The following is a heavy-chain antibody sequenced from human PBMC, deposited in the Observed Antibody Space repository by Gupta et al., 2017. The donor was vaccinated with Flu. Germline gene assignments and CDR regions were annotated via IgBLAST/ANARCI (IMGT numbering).Heavy chain of an antibody. J-gene: IGHJ4*02. CDR1: GFTFSSSY. CDR3: ATVTSGC. V-gene: IGHV3-74*03. CDR2: INPDGSST. D-gene: IGHD4-17*01. Sequence: AASGFTFSSSYVQWVRQAPGKGLVWVSRINPDGSSTTYAESVKGRFTISRDNAKNTLYLQMNSLGDDDTAVYYCATVTSGCWGKGTLVTVSS.